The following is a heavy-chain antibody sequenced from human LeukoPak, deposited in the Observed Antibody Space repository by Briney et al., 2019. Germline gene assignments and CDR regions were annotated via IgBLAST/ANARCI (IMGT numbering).Heavy chain of an antibody. D-gene: IGHD3-22*01. CDR1: GGSISSLY. CDR2: IFQTETT. J-gene: IGHJ4*02. V-gene: IGHV4-59*11. CDR3: ARGGDISALLDY. Sequence: SETLSLTCTVSGGSISSLYWNWIRQPPGKGLEWIGYIFQTETTNYNPSLKDRVTISGDMSKNQYSLRLTSVIAADTAVYYCARGGDISALLDYWGQGTLVTVSS.